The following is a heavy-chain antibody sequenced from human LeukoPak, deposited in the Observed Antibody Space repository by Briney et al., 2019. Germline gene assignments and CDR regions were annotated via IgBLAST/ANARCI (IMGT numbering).Heavy chain of an antibody. V-gene: IGHV2-5*01. Sequence: SGPTLVNPTQTLALTCTFSGFSLSTSGVGVGWIHQPPGKALEWLALIYWIDDKRYSPSLKSRLTITKDTNKNQVVLTMTNTEPVDTATYYCAHSPYQLLHFDYWGQGTLVTVSS. D-gene: IGHD2-2*01. CDR2: IYWIDDK. CDR1: GFSLSTSGVG. CDR3: AHSPYQLLHFDY. J-gene: IGHJ4*02.